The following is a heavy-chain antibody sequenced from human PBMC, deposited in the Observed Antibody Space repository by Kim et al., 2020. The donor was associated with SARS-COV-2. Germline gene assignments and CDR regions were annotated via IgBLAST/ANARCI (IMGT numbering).Heavy chain of an antibody. J-gene: IGHJ6*02. D-gene: IGHD3-3*01. CDR1: GYTFTSYD. V-gene: IGHV1-8*01. Sequence: ASVKVSCKASGYTFTSYDINWVRQATGQGLEWMGWMNPNSGNTGYAQKFQGRVTMTRNTSISTAYMELSSLRSEDTAVYYCARGQDDFWSGYFLYYYYGMDVWGQGTTVTVSS. CDR3: ARGQDDFWSGYFLYYYYGMDV. CDR2: MNPNSGNT.